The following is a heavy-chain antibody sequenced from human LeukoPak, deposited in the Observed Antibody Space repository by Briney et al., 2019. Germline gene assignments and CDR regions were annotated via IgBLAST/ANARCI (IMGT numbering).Heavy chain of an antibody. CDR1: GGSISSSSYY. J-gene: IGHJ3*02. V-gene: IGHV4-39*07. D-gene: IGHD4-23*01. CDR2: IYYSGST. Sequence: SETLSLTCTVSGGSISSSSYYWGWIRQPPGKGPEWIGSIYYSGSTYYNPSLKSRVTISVDTSKNQFSLKLSSVTAADTAVYYCYGGKSSNDAFDIWGQGTMVTVSS. CDR3: YGGKSSNDAFDI.